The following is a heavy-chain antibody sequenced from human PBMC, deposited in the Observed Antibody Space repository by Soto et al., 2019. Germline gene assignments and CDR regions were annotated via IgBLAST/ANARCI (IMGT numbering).Heavy chain of an antibody. CDR1: GGTFSSYA. D-gene: IGHD6-6*01. Sequence: ASVKVSCKASGGTFSSYAISWVRQAPGQGLEWMGGIIPIFGTANYAQKFQGRVTITADKSTSTAYMELSSLRSEDTAVYYCARAGSPSSRSYYYYGMDVWGQGTTVTV. V-gene: IGHV1-69*06. J-gene: IGHJ6*02. CDR2: IIPIFGTA. CDR3: ARAGSPSSRSYYYYGMDV.